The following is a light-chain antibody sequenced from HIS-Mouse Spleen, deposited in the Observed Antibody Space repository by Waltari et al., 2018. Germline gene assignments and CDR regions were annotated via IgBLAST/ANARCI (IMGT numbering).Light chain of an antibody. CDR2: SNN. J-gene: IGLJ2*01. V-gene: IGLV1-44*01. Sequence: QSVLTQPPSASGTPGQRVTISCSGSSSNIGSNTVNWYQQLPGTAPKLLSYSNNQRPSGFPDRFSGSKSGTSASLAISGLQSEDEADYYCAAWDDSLNGVVFGGGTKLTVL. CDR3: AAWDDSLNGVV. CDR1: SSNIGSNT.